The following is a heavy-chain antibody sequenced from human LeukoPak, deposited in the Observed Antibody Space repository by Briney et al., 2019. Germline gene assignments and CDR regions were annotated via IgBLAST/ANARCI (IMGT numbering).Heavy chain of an antibody. CDR1: GYTFTSYD. D-gene: IGHD6-19*01. CDR2: MNPNSGNT. V-gene: IGHV1-8*01. J-gene: IGHJ4*02. CDR3: ARGVRIAVAGNIDY. Sequence: ASVKVSCKASGYTFTSYDINWVRQATGQGLEWMGWMNPNSGNTGYAQKFQGRVTMTRNTSISTAYMELRSLRAEDTAVYYCARGVRIAVAGNIDYWGQGTLVTVSS.